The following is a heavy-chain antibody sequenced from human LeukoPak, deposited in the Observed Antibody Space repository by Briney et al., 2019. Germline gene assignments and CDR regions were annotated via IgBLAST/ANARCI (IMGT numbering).Heavy chain of an antibody. Sequence: PSETLSLTCAVYGGSFSGYYWSWIRQPPGKGLEWIGEINHSGSTNYNPSLKSRVTISVDTSKNQFPLKLSSVTAADTAVYYCASIAVADKNDYWGQGTLVTVSS. CDR2: INHSGST. CDR1: GGSFSGYY. J-gene: IGHJ4*02. D-gene: IGHD6-19*01. V-gene: IGHV4-34*01. CDR3: ASIAVADKNDY.